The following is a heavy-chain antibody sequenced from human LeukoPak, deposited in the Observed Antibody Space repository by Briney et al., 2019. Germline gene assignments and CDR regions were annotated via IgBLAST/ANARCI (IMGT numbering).Heavy chain of an antibody. CDR1: GVSIISSNYY. Sequence: SETLSLTCTVSGVSIISSNYYWGWFRQPPGKGLEWIASVFYTGSTRHNPSLKSRVTISVDTSKNEFSLNLSSVAAEDTAVYYCARRLGSSADGILKYYFDYWGQGTLVTVSS. V-gene: IGHV4-39*01. CDR3: ARRLGSSADGILKYYFDY. J-gene: IGHJ4*02. D-gene: IGHD6-13*01. CDR2: VFYTGST.